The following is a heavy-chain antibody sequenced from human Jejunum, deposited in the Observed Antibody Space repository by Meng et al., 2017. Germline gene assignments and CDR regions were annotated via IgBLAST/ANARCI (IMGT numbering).Heavy chain of an antibody. CDR3: AIRQA. Sequence: GESLKISCAASGFTFNDYWMSWVRQAPGKGLEWVASINRDGSEINYVDSVKGRFTISRDNAKKSLYLQMTSLGAEDTAVYYCAIRQAWGQGTLVTVSS. V-gene: IGHV3-7*01. J-gene: IGHJ5*02. D-gene: IGHD3-16*01. CDR1: GFTFNDYW. CDR2: INRDGSEI.